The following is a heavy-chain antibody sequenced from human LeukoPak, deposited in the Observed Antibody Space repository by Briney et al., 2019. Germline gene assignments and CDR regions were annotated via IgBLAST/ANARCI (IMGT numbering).Heavy chain of an antibody. CDR3: ARHGSPYDYGDYVDY. Sequence: GESLKISCKGSGYSFTSYWIGWVRQVPGKGLEWMGIIYPGDSDTRYSPSSQGQVTISADKSISTAYLQWSSLKASNIAMYYCARHGSPYDYGDYVDYWGQGTLVTVSS. D-gene: IGHD4-17*01. V-gene: IGHV5-51*01. CDR1: GYSFTSYW. CDR2: IYPGDSDT. J-gene: IGHJ4*02.